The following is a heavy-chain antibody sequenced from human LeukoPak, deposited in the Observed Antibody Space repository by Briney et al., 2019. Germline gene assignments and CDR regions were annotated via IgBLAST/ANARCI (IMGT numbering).Heavy chain of an antibody. D-gene: IGHD3-22*01. Sequence: ASVKVSCKASGYTFTSFAMNWVRQAPGQGLEWIGWINTNTGNPTYAQGFTGRFVFSLDTSVSTAYLHISSLQAEDTAVYYCAKDHTYYDSSGYYYYFDYWGQGTLVTVSS. V-gene: IGHV7-4-1*02. J-gene: IGHJ4*02. CDR2: INTNTGNP. CDR1: GYTFTSFA. CDR3: AKDHTYYDSSGYYYYFDY.